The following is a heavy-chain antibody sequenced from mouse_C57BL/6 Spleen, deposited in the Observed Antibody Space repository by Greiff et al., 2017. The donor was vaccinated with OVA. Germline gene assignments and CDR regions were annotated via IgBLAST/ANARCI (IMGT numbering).Heavy chain of an antibody. V-gene: IGHV1-55*01. J-gene: IGHJ3*01. CDR2: IYPGSGST. CDR3: ARQDSKKGAWFAY. D-gene: IGHD2-5*01. Sequence: QVQLQQPGAELVKPGASVKMSCKASGYTFTSYWITWVKQRPGQGLEWIGDIYPGSGSTNYNEKFKSKATLTVDTSSSTAYMQLSSLTSEDSAVYYCARQDSKKGAWFAYWGQGTLVTVAA. CDR1: GYTFTSYW.